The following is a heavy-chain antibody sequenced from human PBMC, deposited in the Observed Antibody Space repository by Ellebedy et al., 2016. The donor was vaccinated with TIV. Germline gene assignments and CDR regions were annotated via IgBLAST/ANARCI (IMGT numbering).Heavy chain of an antibody. Sequence: GESLKISCAASGFTFGYYAMHWVRQAPGKGLEWVSDISGNGVNSHYADSVKGRFTISRDNSKNTLFLQMNSLRAEDTAMYYCTQNGGGGSGTPDYWGQGTLVTVSS. J-gene: IGHJ4*02. CDR2: ISGNGVNS. CDR1: GFTFGYYA. CDR3: TQNGGGGSGTPDY. V-gene: IGHV3-23*01. D-gene: IGHD3-16*01.